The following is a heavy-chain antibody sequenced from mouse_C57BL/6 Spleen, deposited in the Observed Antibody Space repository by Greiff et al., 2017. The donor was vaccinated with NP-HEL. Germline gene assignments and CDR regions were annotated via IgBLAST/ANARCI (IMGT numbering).Heavy chain of an antibody. CDR2: IYPGDGDT. J-gene: IGHJ4*01. V-gene: IGHV1-82*01. CDR3: ARYGSSHVYYYAMDY. D-gene: IGHD1-1*01. CDR1: GYAFSSSW. Sequence: QVQLQQSGPELVKPGASVKISCKASGYAFSSSWMNWVKQRPGKGLEWIGRIYPGDGDTNYNGKFKGKATLTADKSSSTAYMQLSSLTSEDSAVYFCARYGSSHVYYYAMDYWGQGTSVTVSS.